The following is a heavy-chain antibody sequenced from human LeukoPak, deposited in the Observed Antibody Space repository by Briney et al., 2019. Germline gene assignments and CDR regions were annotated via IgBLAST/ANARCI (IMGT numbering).Heavy chain of an antibody. D-gene: IGHD3-22*01. CDR1: GGSISSSSYY. CDR2: IYYSGST. CDR3: ARDLFRYYYDGSVH. V-gene: IGHV4-39*07. Sequence: PSETLSLTCTVSGGSISSSSYYWGWIRQPPGKGLEWIGSIYYSGSTYYNPSLKSRVTISVDTSKNQFSLKLSSVTAADAAVYYCARDLFRYYYDGSVHWGQGTLVTVSS. J-gene: IGHJ4*02.